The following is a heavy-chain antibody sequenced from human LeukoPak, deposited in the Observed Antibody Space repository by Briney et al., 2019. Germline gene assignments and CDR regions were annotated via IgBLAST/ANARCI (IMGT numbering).Heavy chain of an antibody. V-gene: IGHV3-74*01. D-gene: IGHD2-21*01. Sequence: GGSLRLSCAASGYTFSSYWMHWVRQAPGKGRGWVSRINSDGSSTSYADSVKGRFTISRDNAKNTLYLRMTRLRAEDTAVYYCARVLWPYYYDYGMDVWGKGTTVTASS. CDR3: ARVLWPYYYDYGMDV. CDR2: INSDGSST. J-gene: IGHJ6*04. CDR1: GYTFSSYW.